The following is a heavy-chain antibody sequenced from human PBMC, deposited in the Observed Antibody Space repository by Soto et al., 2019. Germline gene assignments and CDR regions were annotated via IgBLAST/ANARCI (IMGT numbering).Heavy chain of an antibody. Sequence: LSLTCAVTGGSTSSSNWWSWVRQPPGKGLEWIGEIYHSGSTNYNPSLKSRVTISVDKSKNQFSLKLSSVTAADTAVYYCARESSPGITIFGVVTRGYYFDYWGQGTLVTVSS. J-gene: IGHJ4*02. CDR1: GGSTSSSNW. D-gene: IGHD3-3*01. CDR3: ARESSPGITIFGVVTRGYYFDY. V-gene: IGHV4-4*02. CDR2: IYHSGST.